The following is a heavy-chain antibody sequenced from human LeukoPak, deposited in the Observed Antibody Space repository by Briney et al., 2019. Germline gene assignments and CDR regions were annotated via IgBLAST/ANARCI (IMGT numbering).Heavy chain of an antibody. Sequence: GGSLRLSCSASGFTFSDYTMHWVRQAPGKGLEYVSGISSSGGSTYYADSVKGRFTISRDNSKNTLYLQMSSLRAEDTAVYYCARDGYDFWSGYTELNYFDYWGQGTLVTVSS. CDR2: ISSSGGST. V-gene: IGHV3-64D*09. J-gene: IGHJ4*02. D-gene: IGHD3-3*01. CDR3: ARDGYDFWSGYTELNYFDY. CDR1: GFTFSDYT.